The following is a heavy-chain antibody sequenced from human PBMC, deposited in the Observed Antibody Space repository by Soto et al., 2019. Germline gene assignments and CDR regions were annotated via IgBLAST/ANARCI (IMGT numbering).Heavy chain of an antibody. Sequence: PGGSLRLSCTSSGFTSGVYTMAWVRQAPGQGLQWVASVSDNGGSRGGTYYADSVKGRFTIARDNSKNTLYLQLDSLTGADTAVYYCARAKAVVIAALDIWGQGTMVTVSS. CDR2: VSDNGGSRGGT. J-gene: IGHJ3*02. CDR1: GFTSGVYT. CDR3: ARAKAVVIAALDI. V-gene: IGHV3-23*01. D-gene: IGHD2-21*01.